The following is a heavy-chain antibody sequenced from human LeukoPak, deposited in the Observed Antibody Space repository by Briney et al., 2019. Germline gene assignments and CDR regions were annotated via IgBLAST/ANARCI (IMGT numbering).Heavy chain of an antibody. V-gene: IGHV4-4*07. CDR3: ASAYCSSTSCYPHYWYFDL. CDR2: KYARGSS. Sequence: SETLSLTCTVSGGSISNYYWSWIRQPAGKGLEWIGRKYARGSSNYNPSLKSRVTISVDTSKNQFSLKLSSVTAADTAVYYCASAYCSSTSCYPHYWYFDLWGRGTLVTVSS. CDR1: GGSISNYY. J-gene: IGHJ2*01. D-gene: IGHD2-2*01.